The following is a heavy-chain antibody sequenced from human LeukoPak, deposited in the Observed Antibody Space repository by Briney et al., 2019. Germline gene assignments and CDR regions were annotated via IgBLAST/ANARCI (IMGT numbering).Heavy chain of an antibody. CDR2: IYYGGST. D-gene: IGHD3-10*01. V-gene: IGHV4-59*08. CDR1: GGSISSYY. CDR3: ASQRLGIWFGEPLDV. Sequence: PSETLSLTCTVSGGSISSYYWSWIRQPPGKGLEWIGYIYYGGSTNYNPSLKSRVTISVDTSKNQFSLKLSSVTAADTAVYYCASQRLGIWFGEPLDVWGQGTTVTVSS. J-gene: IGHJ6*02.